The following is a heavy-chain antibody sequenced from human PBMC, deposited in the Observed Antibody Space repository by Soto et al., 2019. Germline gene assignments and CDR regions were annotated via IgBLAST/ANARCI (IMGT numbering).Heavy chain of an antibody. J-gene: IGHJ5*02. CDR2: ISAIFGTA. D-gene: IGHD3-3*01. V-gene: IGHV1-69*13. CDR1: GYTFTSYG. CDR3: ARDLWRGRRRFDP. Sequence: ASVKVSCKASGYTFTSYGISWVRQAPGQGLEWMGWISAIFGTANYAQKFQGRVTITADESTSTAYMELSSLRSEDTAVYYCARDLWRGRRRFDPWGQGTLVTVSS.